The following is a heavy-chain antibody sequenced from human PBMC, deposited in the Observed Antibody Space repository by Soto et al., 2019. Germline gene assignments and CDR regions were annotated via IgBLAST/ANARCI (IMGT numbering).Heavy chain of an antibody. Sequence: GGSLRLSCAASGFTFSTYGMHWVRQAPGKGLEWVAVISYDGVNKYYGDSVKGRFTISRDNSKNTLYLQMDSLRADDTAVYYCAKPLRGGITLFGVDPPGLDPWGQGTLVTVSS. J-gene: IGHJ5*02. CDR3: AKPLRGGITLFGVDPPGLDP. CDR2: ISYDGVNK. V-gene: IGHV3-30*18. CDR1: GFTFSTYG. D-gene: IGHD3-3*01.